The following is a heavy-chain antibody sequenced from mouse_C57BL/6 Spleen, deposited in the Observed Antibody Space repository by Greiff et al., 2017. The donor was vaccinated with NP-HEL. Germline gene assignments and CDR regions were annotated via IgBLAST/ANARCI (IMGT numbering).Heavy chain of an antibody. V-gene: IGHV5-17*01. J-gene: IGHJ4*01. CDR2: ISSGSSTI. D-gene: IGHD2-4*01. Sequence: EVKLMESGGGLVKPGGSLKLSCAASGFTFSDYGMHWVRQAPEKGLEWVAYISSGSSTIYYADTVKGRFTISRDNAKNTLFLQMTSLRSEDTAMYYCAREGYDYDVSAMDYWGQGTSVTVSS. CDR1: GFTFSDYG. CDR3: AREGYDYDVSAMDY.